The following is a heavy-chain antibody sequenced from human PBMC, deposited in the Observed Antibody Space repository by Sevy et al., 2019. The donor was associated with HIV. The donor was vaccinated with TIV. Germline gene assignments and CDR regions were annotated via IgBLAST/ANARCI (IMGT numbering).Heavy chain of an antibody. J-gene: IGHJ6*03. D-gene: IGHD6-6*01. V-gene: IGHV3-21*01. CDR1: GFTFSSYS. Sequence: GGSLRLSCAASGFTFSSYSMNWVRQAPGKGLEWVSSISSSSYIYYADSVKGRFTISRDNAKNSLYLQMNSLRAEDTAVYYCARRLVSDYYYMDVWGKRTTVTVSS. CDR3: ARRLVSDYYYMDV. CDR2: ISSSSYI.